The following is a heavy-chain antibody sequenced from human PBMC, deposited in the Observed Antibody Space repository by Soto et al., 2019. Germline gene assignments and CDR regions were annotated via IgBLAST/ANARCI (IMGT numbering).Heavy chain of an antibody. J-gene: IGHJ4*02. CDR1: GFTFSDYA. D-gene: IGHD5-18*01. Sequence: GGSLRLSCAASGFTFSDYAMHWVRQAPGKGLEWVSYISSGGGAMFYADSVKGRFTIFRDNVKNSLYLQMNSLRAEDTAVYYCARDSGYSHFDYWGQGTLVTVSS. CDR2: ISSGGGAM. CDR3: ARDSGYSHFDY. V-gene: IGHV3-11*01.